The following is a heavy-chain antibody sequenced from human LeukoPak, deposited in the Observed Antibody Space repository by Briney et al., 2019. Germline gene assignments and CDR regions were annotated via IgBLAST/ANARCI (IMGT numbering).Heavy chain of an antibody. D-gene: IGHD4-11*01. CDR2: ISSSGSTI. CDR3: ARRAPTVTYYYYYMDV. J-gene: IGHJ6*03. CDR1: GFTFSSYE. Sequence: GGSLRLSCAASGFTFSSYEMNWVRQAPGKGLEWVSYISSSGSTIYYADSVKGRFTISRDTSKNTLYLQMNSLRAEDTAVYYCARRAPTVTYYYYYMDVWGKGTTVTVSS. V-gene: IGHV3-48*03.